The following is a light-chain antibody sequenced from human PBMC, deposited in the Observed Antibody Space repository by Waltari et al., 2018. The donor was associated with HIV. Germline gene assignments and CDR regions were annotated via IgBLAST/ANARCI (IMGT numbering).Light chain of an antibody. CDR1: SRNVANYRL. V-gene: IGLV2-23*01. J-gene: IGLJ1*01. Sequence: QSALTQPASVSGSPGQSITISCSGTSRNVANYRLVSWYQQHPGQAPRLMIYEGTMRPSGVSSRFSGSRSANAASLTISGLQPDDDADYYCCSFAGDGPYYVFGNGTKVTVL. CDR3: CSFAGDGPYYV. CDR2: EGT.